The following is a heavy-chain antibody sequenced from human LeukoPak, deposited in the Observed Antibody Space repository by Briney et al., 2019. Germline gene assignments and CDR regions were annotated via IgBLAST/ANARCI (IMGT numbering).Heavy chain of an antibody. Sequence: ASVNVSCKASGYTFTGYYMHWVRQAPGPGLEWMGWINPNSGGTNYAQKFQGGVTMTRDTSISTAYMELSRLRSDDTAVYYCARRSAPNYNDYWGQGTLVTVSS. CDR3: ARRSAPNYNDY. CDR2: INPNSGGT. J-gene: IGHJ4*02. D-gene: IGHD3-10*01. V-gene: IGHV1-2*02. CDR1: GYTFTGYY.